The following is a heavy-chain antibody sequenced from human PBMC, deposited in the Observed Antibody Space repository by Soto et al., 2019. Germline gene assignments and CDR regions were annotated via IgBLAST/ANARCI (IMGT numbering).Heavy chain of an antibody. CDR3: ARDGGPTVTPLVHYYGMDV. D-gene: IGHD4-17*01. V-gene: IGHV3-21*01. J-gene: IGHJ6*02. CDR2: ISSSSSYI. CDR1: GFTFSSYS. Sequence: EVQLVESGGGLVKPGGSLRLSCAASGFTFSSYSMNWVRQAPGQGLEWVSSISSSSSYIYYADSVKGRFTISRDNAKNSLYLQMNSLRAEDTAVYYCARDGGPTVTPLVHYYGMDVWGQGTTVTVSS.